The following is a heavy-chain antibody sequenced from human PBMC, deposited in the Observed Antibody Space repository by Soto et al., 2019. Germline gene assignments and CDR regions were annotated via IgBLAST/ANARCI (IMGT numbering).Heavy chain of an antibody. D-gene: IGHD6-19*01. CDR1: GYSISAGGYY. CDR2: FYSSGSI. Sequence: LQESGPGLVKPSQTLSLTCFVSGYSISAGGYYWSWIRHHPGKGLEWIGSFYSSGSIIYNPSLRSRVSISGDTSSNQFSMSLTSVTAADTARYYCARMYSSGSGWFHPWGREPWSPSPQ. J-gene: IGHJ5*02. V-gene: IGHV4-31*03. CDR3: ARMYSSGSGWFHP.